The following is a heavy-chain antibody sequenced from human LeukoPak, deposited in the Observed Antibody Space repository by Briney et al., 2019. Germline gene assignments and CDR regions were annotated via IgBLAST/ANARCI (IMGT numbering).Heavy chain of an antibody. CDR3: ARHFRGSGSSPHFDY. Sequence: SETLSLTCTVSGGSISSYYWSWIRQPPGKGLEWIGYIYYSGSTNYNPSLKSRVTISVDTSKNQFSLKLGSVTAADTAVYYCARHFRGSGSSPHFDYWGQGTLVTVSS. V-gene: IGHV4-59*08. D-gene: IGHD1-26*01. CDR2: IYYSGST. J-gene: IGHJ4*02. CDR1: GGSISSYY.